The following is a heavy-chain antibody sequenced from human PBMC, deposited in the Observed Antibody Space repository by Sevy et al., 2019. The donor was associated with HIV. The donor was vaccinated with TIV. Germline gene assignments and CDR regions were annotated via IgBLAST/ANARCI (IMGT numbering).Heavy chain of an antibody. J-gene: IGHJ6*02. D-gene: IGHD6-19*01. CDR3: ARDTVKEYSSGWYKYYYGMDV. V-gene: IGHV3-30-3*01. CDR2: ISYDGSNK. Sequence: GGSLRLSCAASGFTFSSYAMHWVRQAPGKGLEWVAVISYDGSNKYYADSVKGRFTISRDNSKNTLYLQMNSLRAEDTAVYYCARDTVKEYSSGWYKYYYGMDVWGQGTTVTVSS. CDR1: GFTFSSYA.